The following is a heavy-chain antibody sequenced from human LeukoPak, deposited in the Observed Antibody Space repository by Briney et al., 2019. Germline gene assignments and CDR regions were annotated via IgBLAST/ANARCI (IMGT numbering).Heavy chain of an antibody. D-gene: IGHD3-22*01. V-gene: IGHV1-2*02. J-gene: IGHJ4*02. Sequence: ASVKVSCKASGYTFTGYYIHWVRQAPGQGLEWMEWINPNSGGTNYAQKFQGRVTMTRDTSISTAYMELSRLRSDDTAVYYCARDGTYYYDSSGYPFDYWGQGTLVTVSS. CDR3: ARDGTYYYDSSGYPFDY. CDR2: INPNSGGT. CDR1: GYTFTGYY.